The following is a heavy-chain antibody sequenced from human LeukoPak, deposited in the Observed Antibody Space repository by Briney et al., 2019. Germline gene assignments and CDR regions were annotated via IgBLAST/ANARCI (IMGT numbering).Heavy chain of an antibody. J-gene: IGHJ5*02. D-gene: IGHD6-13*01. CDR2: IYYSGST. CDR3: ARGSSSWFTFDP. V-gene: IGHV4-59*01. CDR1: GGSISSYY. Sequence: SETLSLTCTVSGGSISSYYWSWIRQPPRKGLEWIGYIYYSGSTNYNPSLKSRVTISVDTSKNQFSLKLSSVTAADTAVYYCARGSSSWFTFDPWGQGTLVTVSS.